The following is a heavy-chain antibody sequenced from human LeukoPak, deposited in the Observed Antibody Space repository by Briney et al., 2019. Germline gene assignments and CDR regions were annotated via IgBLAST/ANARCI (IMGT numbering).Heavy chain of an antibody. CDR2: ISDSGTST. CDR1: GFTFRSYA. CDR3: AKQVCGADCYYYYGMDV. D-gene: IGHD2-21*02. Sequence: GGSLRLSCAASGFTFRSYAMTWVRQAPRKGLEWVSSISDSGTSTYYADSVKGRFTISRDNSKNTLYLQMNSLRAEDTAVYYCAKQVCGADCYYYYGMDVWGQGTTVTVSS. V-gene: IGHV3-23*01. J-gene: IGHJ6*02.